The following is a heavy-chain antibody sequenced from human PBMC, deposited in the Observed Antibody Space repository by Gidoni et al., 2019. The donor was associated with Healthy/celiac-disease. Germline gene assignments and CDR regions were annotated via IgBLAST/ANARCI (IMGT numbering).Heavy chain of an antibody. Sequence: EVQLVESGGGLVQPGGSLRLSWSASGFTFSSYAMHWVRQAPGKGLEYVSAISSNGGSTYYADSVKGRFTISRDNSKNTLDLQMSSLRAEDTAVYYCVKGEAAATNNYYFDYWGQGTLVTVSS. D-gene: IGHD6-13*01. CDR1: GFTFSSYA. CDR3: VKGEAAATNNYYFDY. J-gene: IGHJ4*02. CDR2: ISSNGGST. V-gene: IGHV3-64D*06.